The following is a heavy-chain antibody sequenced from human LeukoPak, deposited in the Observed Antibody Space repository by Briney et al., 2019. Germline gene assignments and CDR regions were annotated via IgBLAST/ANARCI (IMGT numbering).Heavy chain of an antibody. Sequence: GGSLRLSCTASGFIFDDYGMSWVRRAPGKGLEWVSGINWNGGSTGYADSVKGRFTISRDNAKNSLYLQMNSLRVEDTALYYCARFNGDYYRIDYWGQGTLVTVSS. D-gene: IGHD4-17*01. CDR3: ARFNGDYYRIDY. CDR1: GFIFDDYG. V-gene: IGHV3-20*04. CDR2: INWNGGST. J-gene: IGHJ4*02.